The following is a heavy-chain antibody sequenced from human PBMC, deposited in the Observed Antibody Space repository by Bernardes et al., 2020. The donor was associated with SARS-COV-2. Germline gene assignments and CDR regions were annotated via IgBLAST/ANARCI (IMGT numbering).Heavy chain of an antibody. Sequence: GGSLRLSCAASGFTFDDYTMHWVRQAPGKGLEWVSLISWDGGSTYYADSVKGRFTISRDNSKNTLYLQMNSLRAEDTAVYYCAKFQVSGPWGQGTLVTVSS. V-gene: IGHV3-43*01. J-gene: IGHJ5*02. D-gene: IGHD3-10*01. CDR3: AKFQVSGP. CDR1: GFTFDDYT. CDR2: ISWDGGST.